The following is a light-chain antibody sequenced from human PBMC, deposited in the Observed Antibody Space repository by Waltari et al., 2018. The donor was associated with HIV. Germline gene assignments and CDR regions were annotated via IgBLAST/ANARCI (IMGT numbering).Light chain of an antibody. V-gene: IGLV1-44*01. CDR3: SAWDDSLRATV. Sequence: QSVMSHPPSASGTPGQTVTISCSGRFSNLGANTVNWYQQTPGTAPRLLIYGHNERPSGGPYRFSGSRCGTSASLTIGGRQSEDEADYYCSAWDDSLRATVFGTGTRVTVL. CDR2: GHN. J-gene: IGLJ1*01. CDR1: FSNLGANT.